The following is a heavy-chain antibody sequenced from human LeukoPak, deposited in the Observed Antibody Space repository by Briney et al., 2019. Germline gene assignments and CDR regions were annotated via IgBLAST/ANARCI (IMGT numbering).Heavy chain of an antibody. CDR2: IIPIFGTA. CDR3: ARGATGGDAFDI. CDR1: GGTFSSYA. J-gene: IGHJ3*02. V-gene: IGHV1-69*05. Sequence: VASVKVSCKASGGTFSSYAISWVRQAPGQGLEWMGRIIPIFGTANYAQKFQGRVTITTDESTSTAYMELSSLRSEDTAVYYCARGATGGDAFDIWGQGTMVTVSS. D-gene: IGHD1-14*01.